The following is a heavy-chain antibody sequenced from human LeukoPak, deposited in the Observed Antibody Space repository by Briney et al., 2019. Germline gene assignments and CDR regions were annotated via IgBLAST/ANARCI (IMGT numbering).Heavy chain of an antibody. Sequence: GRSLRLSCAASVFTFSSYGMHWVRQAPGKGLEWVAVISYDGSNKYYADSVKGRFTISRDNSKNTLYLQMNSLRAEDTAVYYCAKTRAAATAFDYWGQGTLVTVSS. CDR1: VFTFSSYG. V-gene: IGHV3-30*18. CDR3: AKTRAAATAFDY. CDR2: ISYDGSNK. J-gene: IGHJ4*02. D-gene: IGHD6-13*01.